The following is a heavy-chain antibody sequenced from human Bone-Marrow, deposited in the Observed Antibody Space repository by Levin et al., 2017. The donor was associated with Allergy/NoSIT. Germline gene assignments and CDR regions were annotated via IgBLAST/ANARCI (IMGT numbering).Heavy chain of an antibody. CDR3: ALVVYAIEDFDL. Sequence: GGSLRLSCAASGFTVSSNYMSWVRQAPGKGLEWVSVIYSGGSTYYADSVKGRFTISRDNSKNTLYLQMNSLRAEDTAVYYCALVVYAIEDFDLWGRGTLVTVSS. CDR1: GFTVSSNY. D-gene: IGHD2-8*02. CDR2: IYSGGST. V-gene: IGHV3-53*01. J-gene: IGHJ2*01.